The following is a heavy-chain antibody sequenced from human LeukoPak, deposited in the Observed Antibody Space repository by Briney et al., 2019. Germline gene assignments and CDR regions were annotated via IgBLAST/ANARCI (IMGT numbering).Heavy chain of an antibody. CDR1: GFTFRSYV. V-gene: IGHV3-23*01. CDR3: AKAGAVCSSTSCYANY. J-gene: IGHJ4*02. Sequence: GGSLRLSCAASGFTFRSYVMSWVRLAPGKGLEWVSGLNTDGAWIYYADSVKGRFTISRDNSKNTLYLQMHSLRAEDTAVYYCAKAGAVCSSTSCYANYWGQGTLVTVSS. CDR2: LNTDGAWI. D-gene: IGHD2-2*01.